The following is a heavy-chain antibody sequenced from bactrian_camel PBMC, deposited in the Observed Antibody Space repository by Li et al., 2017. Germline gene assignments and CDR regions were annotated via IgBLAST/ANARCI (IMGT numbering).Heavy chain of an antibody. V-gene: IGHV3S40*01. J-gene: IGHJ4*01. Sequence: VQLVESGGGSVQPGESLRLSCVASGITFSRHDMSWVRQAPGKEVEWVAGITSLPSLFRAASYADSVKGRFTISRDSGKNTAYLQMNSMKSEDTALYYCATVSWYYDYWGQGTQVTVS. CDR1: GITFSRHD. CDR3: ATVSWYYDY. D-gene: IGHD6*01. CDR2: ITSLPSLFRAA.